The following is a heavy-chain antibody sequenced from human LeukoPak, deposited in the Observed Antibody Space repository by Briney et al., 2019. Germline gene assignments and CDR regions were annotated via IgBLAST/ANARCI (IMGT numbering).Heavy chain of an antibody. Sequence: SQTLSLTCTVSGGSISSGGYYWSWIRQPPGKGLEWIGYIYHSGSTYYNPSLKSRVTISVDTSKNQFSLKLSSVTAADTAVYYCARGSNGVFYFDYWGQGTLVTVSS. D-gene: IGHD2-8*01. CDR1: GGSISSGGYY. V-gene: IGHV4-30-2*01. J-gene: IGHJ4*02. CDR3: ARGSNGVFYFDY. CDR2: IYHSGST.